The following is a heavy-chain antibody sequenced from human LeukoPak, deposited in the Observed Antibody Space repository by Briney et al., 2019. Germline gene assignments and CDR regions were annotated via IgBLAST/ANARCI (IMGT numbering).Heavy chain of an antibody. J-gene: IGHJ4*02. V-gene: IGHV3-30-3*01. D-gene: IGHD3-10*01. CDR1: GFTFSSYA. CDR2: IPYDGSNK. CDR3: ARDQREYYFDY. Sequence: GSLRLSCAASGFTFSSYAMHWVRQAPGKGLEWVAVIPYDGSNKYYADSVKGRFTISRDNSKNTLYLQMNSLRAEDTAVYYCARDQREYYFDYWGQGTLVTVSS.